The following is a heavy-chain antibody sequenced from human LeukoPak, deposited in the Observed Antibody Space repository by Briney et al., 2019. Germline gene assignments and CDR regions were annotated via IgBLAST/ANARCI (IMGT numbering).Heavy chain of an antibody. V-gene: IGHV1-18*01. J-gene: IGHJ3*02. Sequence: ASVKVSCKASVYTFTSYGISWVRQAPGQGLEWMGWISAYNGNTNSAQKFQGRVTMTTDTSTTTAYMELRSLRSDDTAVYYCARDGVRWELPSSFDIWGQGTMVTVSS. CDR1: VYTFTSYG. CDR2: ISAYNGNT. CDR3: ARDGVRWELPSSFDI. D-gene: IGHD1-26*01.